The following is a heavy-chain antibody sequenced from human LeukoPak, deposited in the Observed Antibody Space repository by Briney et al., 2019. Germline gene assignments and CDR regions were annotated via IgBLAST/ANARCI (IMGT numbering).Heavy chain of an antibody. J-gene: IGHJ6*02. CDR3: ARDQGDHTPGMDV. CDR1: GYTFTSYG. D-gene: IGHD2-15*01. Sequence: ASVKVSCKASGYTFTSYGITWVRQAPGQGLEWMGWISAYNGNTIYAQKFQGRVTITRDTSASTAYMELSSLRSEDTAVYYCARDQGDHTPGMDVWGQGTTVTVSS. V-gene: IGHV1-18*01. CDR2: ISAYNGNT.